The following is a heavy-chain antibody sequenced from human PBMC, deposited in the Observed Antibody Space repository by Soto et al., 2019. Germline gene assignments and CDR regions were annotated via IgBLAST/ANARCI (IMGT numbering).Heavy chain of an antibody. CDR2: IDWDDDK. CDR1: GFSLSTSGMC. CDR3: ARYYYDSSGYYRRYYGMDV. J-gene: IGHJ6*02. Sequence: SGPTLVNPTQTLTLTCTFSGFSLSTSGMCVSWIRQPPGKALEWLALIDWDDDKYYSTSLKTRLTISKDTSKNQVVLTMTNMDPVDTATYYCARYYYDSSGYYRRYYGMDVWGQGSTVTVSS. V-gene: IGHV2-70*01. D-gene: IGHD3-22*01.